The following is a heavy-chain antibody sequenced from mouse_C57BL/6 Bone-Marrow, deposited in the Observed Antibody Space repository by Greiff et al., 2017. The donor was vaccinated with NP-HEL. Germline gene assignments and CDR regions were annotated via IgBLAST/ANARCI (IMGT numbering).Heavy chain of an antibody. CDR1: GYTFTDYY. Sequence: VQLQKSGPELVKPGASVKISCKASGYTFTDYYINWVKQRPGQGLEWIGWIFPGSGSTYYNEKFKGKATLTVDKSSSTAYMLLSSLTSEDSAVYFCARYPLYYYGSLDYWGQGTTLTVSS. CDR3: ARYPLYYYGSLDY. J-gene: IGHJ2*01. V-gene: IGHV1-75*01. D-gene: IGHD1-1*01. CDR2: IFPGSGST.